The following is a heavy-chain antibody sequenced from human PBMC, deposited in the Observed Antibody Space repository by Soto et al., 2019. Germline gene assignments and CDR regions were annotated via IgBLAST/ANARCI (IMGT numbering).Heavy chain of an antibody. CDR2: IYYSGST. CDR1: GGSIISGGYY. CDR3: ARSYGDPGGVGYYYHYGMDV. Sequence: SETLSLTCTVSGGSIISGGYYWRWIRQHPGKGLEWIGYIYYSGSTYYNPSLKSRVTISVDTSKNQFSLKLSSVTAADTAVYYCARSYGDPGGVGYYYHYGMDVWGQGTTVTV. J-gene: IGHJ6*02. D-gene: IGHD4-17*01. V-gene: IGHV4-31*03.